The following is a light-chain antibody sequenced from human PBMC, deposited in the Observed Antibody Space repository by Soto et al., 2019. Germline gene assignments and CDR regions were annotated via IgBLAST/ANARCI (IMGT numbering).Light chain of an antibody. V-gene: IGLV2-8*01. CDR3: SSYAGSNNFVV. J-gene: IGLJ2*01. CDR2: EVR. CDR1: SSDVGGYNF. Sequence: QSALTQPPSASGSPGQSVTISCTGTSSDVGGYNFVSWYHRHPGKAPTLMFYEVRKRPSGVPGRFSGSKSGNTASLTVSGLQAEDEADYYCSSYAGSNNFVVFGGGTKLTVL.